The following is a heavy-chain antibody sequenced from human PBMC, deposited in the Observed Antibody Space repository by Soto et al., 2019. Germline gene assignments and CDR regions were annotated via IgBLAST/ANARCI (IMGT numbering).Heavy chain of an antibody. Sequence: VQLQQWGAGLLKPSETLSLTCAVHGGSFSGYSWNWIRQPPGKGLEWIGEINHSGSIAYNPSLKSRVTISGDTSKNQFSLNLSSVTAADTAVYYCARNRAFDIWGQGTMVTVSS. CDR1: GGSFSGYS. V-gene: IGHV4-34*02. CDR3: ARNRAFDI. CDR2: INHSGSI. J-gene: IGHJ3*02.